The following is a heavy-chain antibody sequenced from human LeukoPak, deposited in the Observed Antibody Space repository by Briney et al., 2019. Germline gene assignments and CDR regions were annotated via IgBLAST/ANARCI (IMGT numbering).Heavy chain of an antibody. Sequence: GGSLRLSCAASGFTFSSYAMSWVCQAPGKGLEWVSAISGSGGSTYYADSVKGRFTISRDNSKNTLYLQMNSLRAEDTAVYYCAKSSGWYDYYYGMDVWGQGTTVTVSS. D-gene: IGHD6-19*01. CDR1: GFTFSSYA. CDR2: ISGSGGST. V-gene: IGHV3-23*01. J-gene: IGHJ6*02. CDR3: AKSSGWYDYYYGMDV.